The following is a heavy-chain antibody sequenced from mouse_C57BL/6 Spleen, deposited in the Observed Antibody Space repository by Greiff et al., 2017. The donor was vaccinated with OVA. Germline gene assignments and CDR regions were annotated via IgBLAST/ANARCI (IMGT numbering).Heavy chain of an antibody. J-gene: IGHJ3*01. D-gene: IGHD1-1*01. V-gene: IGHV14-4*01. CDR2: IDPENGDT. CDR3: TTMADYYGSSSWFAY. Sequence: EVQLQQSGAELVRPGASVTLSCTASGFNIKDDYMHWVKQRPEQGLEWIGWIDPENGDTEYASKFQGKATITADTSSNTAYLQLSSLTSEDTAVYYCTTMADYYGSSSWFAYWGQGTLVTVSA. CDR1: GFNIKDDY.